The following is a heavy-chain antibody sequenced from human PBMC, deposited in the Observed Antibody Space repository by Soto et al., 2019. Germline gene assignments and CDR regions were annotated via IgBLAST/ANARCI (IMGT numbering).Heavy chain of an antibody. CDR1: GGTFSSYA. CDR2: IIPIFGTA. V-gene: IGHV1-69*01. D-gene: IGHD5-18*01. Sequence: QVQLVQSGAEVKKPGSSVKVSCKASGGTFSSYAISWVRQAPGQGPEWMGGIIPIFGTANYEQKFQGRVTIPADESTSPAYVELSSLRSEDTAVYYCARDHGYSYGSLTLTYFDYWGQGTLVTVSS. J-gene: IGHJ4*02. CDR3: ARDHGYSYGSLTLTYFDY.